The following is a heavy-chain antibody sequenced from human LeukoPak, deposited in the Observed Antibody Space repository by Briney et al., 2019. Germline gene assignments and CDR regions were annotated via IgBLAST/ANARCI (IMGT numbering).Heavy chain of an antibody. CDR2: IYYSVST. Sequence: SEALSLTCTVSGGSTNTYYCSWIRQPPRKGLEWIWYIYYSVSTNYNPSLKSRVTISVDTSKSKFSRKLNPVTASDTALYYCARSGSYHNTFDYSGQGTLVTVSS. J-gene: IGHJ4*02. V-gene: IGHV4-59*01. CDR1: GGSTNTYY. CDR3: ARSGSYHNTFDY. D-gene: IGHD1-26*01.